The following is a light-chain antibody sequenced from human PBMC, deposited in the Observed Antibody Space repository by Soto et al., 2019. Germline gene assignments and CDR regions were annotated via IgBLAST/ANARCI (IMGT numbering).Light chain of an antibody. J-gene: IGKJ1*01. V-gene: IGKV3D-15*01. Sequence: ITHSPANLSVSPGESATHSCRASQSVNIHLAWYQQKPGQAPRLLIYGASARATGIPAKFSGSGSGTEFTLTISSLQSEDFAVYYCQQYNKWPRTFGHGTKVDIK. CDR2: GAS. CDR3: QQYNKWPRT. CDR1: QSVNIH.